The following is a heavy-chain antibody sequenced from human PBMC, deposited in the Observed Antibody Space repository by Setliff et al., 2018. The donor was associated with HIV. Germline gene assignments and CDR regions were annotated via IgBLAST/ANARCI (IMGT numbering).Heavy chain of an antibody. D-gene: IGHD4-17*01. J-gene: IGHJ4*02. V-gene: IGHV1-2*02. Sequence: GASVKVSCKASGYTFTDYYIHWVRQAPGQGLEWMGWINPNSSDTNYAQKFQGRVTMTRDTSISTAYMDLSRLRSDDMAVYYCARRVPPIPSGDLDYWGQGTLVTVSS. CDR2: INPNSSDT. CDR1: GYTFTDYY. CDR3: ARRVPPIPSGDLDY.